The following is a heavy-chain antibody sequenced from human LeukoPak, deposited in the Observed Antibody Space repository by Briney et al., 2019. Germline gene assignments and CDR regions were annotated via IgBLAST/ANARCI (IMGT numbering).Heavy chain of an antibody. D-gene: IGHD3-22*01. Sequence: GGSLRLSCAASGFTFSSHSMNWVRQAPGKGLEWVSYISSSSSTIYYADSVKGRFTISRDNAKNSLYLQMNSLGAEDTAVYYCARVQDSSGYYVSDAFDIWGQGTMVTVSS. CDR1: GFTFSSHS. V-gene: IGHV3-48*01. CDR3: ARVQDSSGYYVSDAFDI. J-gene: IGHJ3*02. CDR2: ISSSSSTI.